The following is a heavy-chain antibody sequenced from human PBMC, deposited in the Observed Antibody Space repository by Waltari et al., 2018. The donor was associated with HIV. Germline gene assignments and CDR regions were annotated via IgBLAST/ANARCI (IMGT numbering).Heavy chain of an antibody. CDR3: AKGNYDVLTGYYGPSFEY. CDR1: GFPFSSSS. V-gene: IGHV3-64D*06. J-gene: IGHJ4*02. D-gene: IGHD3-9*01. CDR2: ISGDGHST. Sequence: EVQLVESGGTLVQPGGSLRLSCSAPGFPFSSSSIHWVRQTPGKGLEYVSAISGDGHSTYYAVSLKGRFTITRDNSKYTVWLQMGSLRVEDTAVYYCAKGNYDVLTGYYGPSFEYWGQGTLVTVSS.